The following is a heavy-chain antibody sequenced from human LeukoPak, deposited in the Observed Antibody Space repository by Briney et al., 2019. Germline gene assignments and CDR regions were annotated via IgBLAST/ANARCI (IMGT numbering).Heavy chain of an antibody. Sequence: SSVKVSCKASGYTFTGYYMHWVRQAPGQGLEWMGWINPNSCSTNYAQKFQGRVTMTRDTSISTAYMELSRLRSDDTAVYYCARDLSGYYYDSSGYRYWGQGTLVSVSS. CDR1: GYTFTGYY. CDR2: INPNSCST. V-gene: IGHV1-2*02. CDR3: ARDLSGYYYDSSGYRY. D-gene: IGHD3-22*01. J-gene: IGHJ4*02.